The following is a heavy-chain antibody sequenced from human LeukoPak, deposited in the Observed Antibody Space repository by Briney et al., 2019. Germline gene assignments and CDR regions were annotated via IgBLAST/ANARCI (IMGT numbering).Heavy chain of an antibody. CDR3: AARGYSYGFDVEVFDY. CDR2: ISAYNGNT. Sequence: ASVKVSCKVSGYTFTSYGISWVRQAPGQGLEWMGWISAYNGNTNYAQKLQGRVTMTTDTSTSTAYMELRSLRSDDTAVYYSAARGYSYGFDVEVFDYWGQGTLVTVSS. J-gene: IGHJ4*02. D-gene: IGHD5-18*01. V-gene: IGHV1-18*01. CDR1: GYTFTSYG.